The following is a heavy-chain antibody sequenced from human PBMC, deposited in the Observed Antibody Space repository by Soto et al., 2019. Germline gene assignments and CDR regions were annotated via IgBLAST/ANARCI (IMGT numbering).Heavy chain of an antibody. CDR1: GFTFSSYA. CDR3: GRCTSTSCHLGSDY. J-gene: IGHJ4*02. D-gene: IGHD2-2*01. Sequence: QVLLVDSGGGVVQPGRSLRLSCAASGFTFSSYAMNWVRQVPGKGLEWVALISHDGNNKYYPDSVRGRFTISRDSSTNTLYLQMNSLRAADTAVYYCGRCTSTSCHLGSDYWGQGTLVTVSS. V-gene: IGHV3-30-3*01. CDR2: ISHDGNNK.